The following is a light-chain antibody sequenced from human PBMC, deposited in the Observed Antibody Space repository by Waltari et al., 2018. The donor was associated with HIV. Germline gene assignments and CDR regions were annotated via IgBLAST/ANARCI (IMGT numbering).Light chain of an antibody. V-gene: IGKV1-33*01. Sequence: IQMTQSPSSLAASAGDRVTITCQASQDIRNSLNWYQQKPEKAPKLLIYGASNLETGVPPRFSGGGSGTDFLLTITSLEPEDIATYYCQQYHDFPRTFGQGTKLDI. CDR2: GAS. CDR1: QDIRNS. J-gene: IGKJ2*01. CDR3: QQYHDFPRT.